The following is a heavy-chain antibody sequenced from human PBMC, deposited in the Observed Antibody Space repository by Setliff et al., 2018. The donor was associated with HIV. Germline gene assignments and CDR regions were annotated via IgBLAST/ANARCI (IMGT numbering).Heavy chain of an antibody. V-gene: IGHV3-11*01. CDR2: ISGVGSSV. CDR1: GFTFSDYY. J-gene: IGHJ4*02. CDR3: ARDVAVASFFNY. D-gene: IGHD6-19*01. Sequence: PGGSLRLSCAASGFTFSDYYMTWIRHVPGKGLEWVSHISGVGSSVYYADSVKGRFTISRDNAKNSLYLQMSSLRAEDTAVYYCARDVAVASFFNYWGQGTLVTVSS.